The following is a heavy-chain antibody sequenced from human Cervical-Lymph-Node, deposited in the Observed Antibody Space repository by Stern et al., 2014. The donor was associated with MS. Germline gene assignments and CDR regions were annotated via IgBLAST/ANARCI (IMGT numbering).Heavy chain of an antibody. Sequence: QITLKESGPTLVKPTQTLTLTCTFSGFSLTTSGLGVAWVRQPPGKALEWLALLYSGDDLRYSPSLKHRLTLTKVTSRNQVVLTMTNLDPVDTGTYYCVHSACANNCYLGGILFDFWGQGTHVTVSS. V-gene: IGHV2-5*02. D-gene: IGHD2-15*01. CDR3: VHSACANNCYLGGILFDF. CDR2: LYSGDDL. CDR1: GFSLTTSGLG. J-gene: IGHJ4*01.